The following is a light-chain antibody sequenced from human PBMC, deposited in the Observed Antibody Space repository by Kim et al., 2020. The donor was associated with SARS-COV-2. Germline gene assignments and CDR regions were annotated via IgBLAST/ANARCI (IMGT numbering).Light chain of an antibody. CDR2: DTS. V-gene: IGLV7-46*01. Sequence: AVVTQEPSLTVSPGGTVTLTCGSSTGAVTSGHYPYWFQQKPGQAPRTLIYDTSNKHSWTPARFSGSLLGGKAALTLSGAQPEDEAEYYCLVVYTGARPVFGGGTQLTVL. CDR1: TGAVTSGHY. J-gene: IGLJ2*01. CDR3: LVVYTGARPV.